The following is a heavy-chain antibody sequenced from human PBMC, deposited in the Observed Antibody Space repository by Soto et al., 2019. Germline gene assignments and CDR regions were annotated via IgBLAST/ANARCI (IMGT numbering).Heavy chain of an antibody. V-gene: IGHV3-23*01. CDR2: ISGSGGST. J-gene: IGHJ5*02. CDR3: AKDPTVKVNWFDP. Sequence: EVQLLESGGGLEEPGGSLRLSCAAAGFTFSSYAMSWVRQATWKGLDWFSAISGSGGSTYYADSVKGRFTISGDNSKHTLYLQMNSLSAEDTVVYDCAKDPTVKVNWFDPWGQGTLVTVSS. D-gene: IGHD4-17*01. CDR1: GFTFSSYA.